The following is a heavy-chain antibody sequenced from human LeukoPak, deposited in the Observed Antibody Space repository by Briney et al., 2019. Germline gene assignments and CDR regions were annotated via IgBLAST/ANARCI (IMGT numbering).Heavy chain of an antibody. CDR3: ARDLRSYYGSGTNYLDP. D-gene: IGHD3-10*01. Sequence: SETLSLTCSLSSDSIRSSSYYWGWIRQPPGKGLEWTGSIYNNGHTYYNPSLNRRLTISVDTSKNQFSLKLTSLIAADTAVYYCARDLRSYYGSGTNYLDPWGQGTLVIVSS. CDR1: SDSIRSSSYY. V-gene: IGHV4-39*07. CDR2: IYNNGHT. J-gene: IGHJ5*02.